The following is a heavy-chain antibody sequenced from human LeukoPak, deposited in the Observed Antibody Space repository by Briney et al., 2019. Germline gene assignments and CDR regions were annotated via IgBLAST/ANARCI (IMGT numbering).Heavy chain of an antibody. CDR3: AGNGDTRSFDY. J-gene: IGHJ4*02. V-gene: IGHV5-51*01. CDR1: GYSFTNYW. D-gene: IGHD1-1*01. CDR2: ISPGDSDT. Sequence: GESLKISCKGSGYSFTNYWIGWVRQMPGKGLEWMGVISPGDSDTRYSPSFQGQVTISADKSISTAYLQWSSLKASDTAMYYCAGNGDTRSFDYWGQGTLVTVSS.